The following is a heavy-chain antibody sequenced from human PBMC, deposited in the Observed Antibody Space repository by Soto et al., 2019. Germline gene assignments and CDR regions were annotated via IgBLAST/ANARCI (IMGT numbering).Heavy chain of an antibody. V-gene: IGHV3-21*01. CDR1: GFSFTTYS. CDR3: ASSYNWFEA. Sequence: GGSLRLSCAASGFSFTTYSMNWVRQAPGKGLEWVSSISSTGSDIFYADSVRGRFTIYRDNAKNSVFLQMSSLRAEDTSVYYCASSYNWFEAWGQGTLVTVSS. J-gene: IGHJ5*02. CDR2: ISSTGSDI.